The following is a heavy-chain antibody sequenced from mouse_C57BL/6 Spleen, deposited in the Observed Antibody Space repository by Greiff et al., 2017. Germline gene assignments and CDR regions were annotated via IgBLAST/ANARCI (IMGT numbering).Heavy chain of an antibody. CDR2: IDPENGDT. D-gene: IGHD2-4*01. J-gene: IGHJ2*01. V-gene: IGHV14-4*01. CDR3: TIGGLRRSGYYFDY. CDR1: GFNIKDDY. Sequence: VHVKQSGAELVRPGASVKLSCTASGFNIKDDYMHWVKQRPEQGLEWIGWIDPENGDTEYASKFQGKATITADTSSNTAYLQLSSLTSEDTAVYYCTIGGLRRSGYYFDYWGQGTTLTVSS.